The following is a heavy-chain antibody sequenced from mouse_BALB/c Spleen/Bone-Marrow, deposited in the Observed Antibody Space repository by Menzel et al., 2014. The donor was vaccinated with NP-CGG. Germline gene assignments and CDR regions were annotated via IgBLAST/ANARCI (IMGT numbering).Heavy chain of an antibody. CDR3: TREGGQFAY. Sequence: DVQLQESGTVLARPGASVKMSCKASGYSFTSYWMHWVKQRPGQGLEWIGAIYPGNSDTSYNQKFKGKAKLTAGTCASTAYMELSSLTNDNSAVYYCTREGGQFAYWGQGTLVTVSA. CDR2: IYPGNSDT. J-gene: IGHJ3*01. D-gene: IGHD3-3*01. CDR1: GYSFTSYW. V-gene: IGHV1-5*01.